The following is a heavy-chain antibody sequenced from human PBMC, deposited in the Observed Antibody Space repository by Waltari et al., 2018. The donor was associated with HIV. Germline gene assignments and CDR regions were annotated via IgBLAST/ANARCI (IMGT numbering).Heavy chain of an antibody. CDR3: ARQWLALYFDY. J-gene: IGHJ4*02. CDR2: IFYSGNT. D-gene: IGHD6-19*01. CDR1: GGSINSRVYY. Sequence: QLQVQESGPGLVKPSETLSLTCTVSGGSINSRVYYWGWIRQPPGKGLGWIGIIFYSGNTYSNPSLKSRVTISVDTSKSQFSLNLSSVTAADTAVYYCARQWLALYFDYWGQGTLVTVSS. V-gene: IGHV4-39*07.